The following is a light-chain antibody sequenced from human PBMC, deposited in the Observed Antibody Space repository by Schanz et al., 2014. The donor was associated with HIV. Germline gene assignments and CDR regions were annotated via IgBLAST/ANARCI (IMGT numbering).Light chain of an antibody. CDR3: SSYTTSSALV. V-gene: IGLV2-14*03. J-gene: IGLJ1*01. CDR2: DVI. Sequence: QSALTQPASVSGSPGQSITISCTGTSSDVGGYNYVSWYQQHPGKAPKLIIYDVIDRPSGVSDRFSGSKSGNSASLTISGLQAEDEADYYCSSYTTSSALVFGTGTKVTVL. CDR1: SSDVGGYNY.